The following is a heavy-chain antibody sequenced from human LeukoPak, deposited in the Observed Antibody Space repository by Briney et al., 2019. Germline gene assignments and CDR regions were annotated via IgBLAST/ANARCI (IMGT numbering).Heavy chain of an antibody. CDR3: ARDGCGGDCLDY. CDR2: IIPIFGTA. J-gene: IGHJ4*02. Sequence: SVKVSCKASGGTFSSYAISWVRQAPGQGLEWMGGIIPIFGTANYAQKFQGRVTITADEPTSTAYMELSSLRSEDTAVYYCARDGCGGDCLDYWGQGTLVTVSS. V-gene: IGHV1-69*13. CDR1: GGTFSSYA. D-gene: IGHD2-21*01.